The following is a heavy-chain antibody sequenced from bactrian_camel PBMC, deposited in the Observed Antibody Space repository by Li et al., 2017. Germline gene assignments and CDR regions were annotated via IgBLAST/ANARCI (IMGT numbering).Heavy chain of an antibody. CDR2: RDTDGST. CDR1: GVIYGVNC. V-gene: IGHV3S53*01. D-gene: IGHD6*01. J-gene: IGHJ7*01. Sequence: VQLVESGGGSVQAGGSLRLTCVASGVIYGVNCLAWFRQAPGKAREGVAFRDTDGSTSYADSVKGRFTISKDNAKNTLYLQMNSLRPEDTAMYYCAAAYGWRCDFAVDLYHWGKGTQVTVS.